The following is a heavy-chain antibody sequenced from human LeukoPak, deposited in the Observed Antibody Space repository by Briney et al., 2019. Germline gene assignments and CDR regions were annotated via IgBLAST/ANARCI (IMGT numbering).Heavy chain of an antibody. CDR2: IYPDDSDT. J-gene: IGHJ3*02. V-gene: IGHV5-51*01. CDR3: ARRFCSRTSCNHDAFDI. D-gene: IGHD2-2*01. CDR1: GYSFTNYW. Sequence: KDGESLKISCKGSGYSFTNYWIGWVRQMPGKGLQWMGFIYPDDSDTRYSPSFQGQATISADKSISTAYLQWSSLKASDTAMYYCARRFCSRTSCNHDAFDIWGQGTMVTVSS.